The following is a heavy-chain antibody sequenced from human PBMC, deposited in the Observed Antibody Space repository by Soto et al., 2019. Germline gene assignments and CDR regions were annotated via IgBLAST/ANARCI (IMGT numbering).Heavy chain of an antibody. J-gene: IGHJ6*02. CDR1: GYTFTSYG. CDR3: AMVDVYVTPSPQDV. CDR2: INTYNGNT. V-gene: IGHV1-18*01. Sequence: QVQLVQSGAEVKNPGASVKVSCKTSGYTFTSYGIGWARQAPGQGLEWMGWINTYNGNTNYAQNLQGRVTLTTDTSTSTAYMELSSLRSNDTAIYYCAMVDVYVTPSPQDVWGQGTTVTVSS. D-gene: IGHD3-16*01.